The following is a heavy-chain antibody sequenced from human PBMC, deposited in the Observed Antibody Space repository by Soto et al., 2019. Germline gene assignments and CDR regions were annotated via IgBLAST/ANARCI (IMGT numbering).Heavy chain of an antibody. CDR1: GFSLSTSGVG. Sequence: QITLKESGPTLVKPTQTLTLTCTFSGFSLSTSGVGVGWIRQPPGKALEWLALIYWDDDKRYSPSLKSRLTITKDTSKHQVVLTMTNMDPVDTATYYCAHSSSSSLRPEYYYYYYGMDVWGQGTTVTVSS. J-gene: IGHJ6*02. D-gene: IGHD6-13*01. CDR3: AHSSSSSLRPEYYYYYYGMDV. CDR2: IYWDDDK. V-gene: IGHV2-5*02.